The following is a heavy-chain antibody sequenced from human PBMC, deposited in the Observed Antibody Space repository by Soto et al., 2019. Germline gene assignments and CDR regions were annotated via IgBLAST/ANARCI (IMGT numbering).Heavy chain of an antibody. CDR2: IRGDGSSA. Sequence: EVQLVESGGGLVQPGGSRRLSCAASGFTFSDYWMHWFRQAPGKGLGWVSRIRGDGSSASHADSVKGRLTISRENAKDTMYLQLNSLTVEDTAIYYCARVAVSAPRSWYFDLWGRGTLVTVSS. D-gene: IGHD6-19*01. V-gene: IGHV3-74*01. CDR3: ARVAVSAPRSWYFDL. J-gene: IGHJ2*01. CDR1: GFTFSDYW.